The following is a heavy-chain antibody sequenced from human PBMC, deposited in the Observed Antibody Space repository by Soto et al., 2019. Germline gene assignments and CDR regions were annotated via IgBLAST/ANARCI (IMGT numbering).Heavy chain of an antibody. D-gene: IGHD3-10*01. Sequence: SVKVSCKASGYTFTGYYMHWVRRAPGQGLEWMGRIIPILGIANYAQKFQGRVTITADKSTSTAYMELSSLRSEDTAVYYCASHYGSGSYYNGDYYYGMDVWGQGTTVTVSS. J-gene: IGHJ6*02. CDR2: IIPILGIA. CDR1: GYTFTGYY. V-gene: IGHV1-69*02. CDR3: ASHYGSGSYYNGDYYYGMDV.